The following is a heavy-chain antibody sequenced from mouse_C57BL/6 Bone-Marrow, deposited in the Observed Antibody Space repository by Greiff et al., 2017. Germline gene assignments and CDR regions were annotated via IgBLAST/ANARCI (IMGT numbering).Heavy chain of an antibody. CDR2: IYPRSGNT. D-gene: IGHD3-2*02. CDR1: GYTFTSYG. Sequence: VQVVESGAELARPGASVKLSCKASGYTFTSYGISWVKQRTGQGLEWIGEIYPRSGNTYYNEKFKGKATLTADKSSSTAYMELRSLTSEDSAVFFCAGQLRRRRKGAMDYWGRGTSVTVTA. CDR3: AGQLRRRRKGAMDY. V-gene: IGHV1-81*01. J-gene: IGHJ4*01.